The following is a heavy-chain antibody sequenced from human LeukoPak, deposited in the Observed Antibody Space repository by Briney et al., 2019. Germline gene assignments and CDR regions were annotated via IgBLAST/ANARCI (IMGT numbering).Heavy chain of an antibody. J-gene: IGHJ4*02. V-gene: IGHV1-18*01. CDR2: ISAYTCNT. CDR3: AMSSEYIGSSKEWLPTGGVFDN. CDR1: VYTFTSYG. D-gene: IGHD6-19*01. Sequence: ASVKVSYKASVYTFTSYGISWVRQAPAQGREGMGWISAYTCNTNHAQMPQGTSTITTDTSKSTVHMELRLLIPDDTAVYYCAMSSEYIGSSKEWLPTGGVFDNWGQGTLVTVSS.